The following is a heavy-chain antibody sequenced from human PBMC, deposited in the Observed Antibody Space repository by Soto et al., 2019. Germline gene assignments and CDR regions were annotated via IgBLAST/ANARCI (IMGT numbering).Heavy chain of an antibody. CDR3: AIWRYYGSGTPIKYFDL. Sequence: SETLSLTCTVSGGSISPYFWSWIRQPPGKGLEWIGYIFYSGSTNYNPSLTSRVTISVDTSKNQFSLKQSSVTAADTAVNNCAIWRYYGSGTPIKYFDLWGRGTLVTVSS. CDR1: GGSISPYF. V-gene: IGHV4-59*01. J-gene: IGHJ2*01. CDR2: IFYSGST. D-gene: IGHD3-10*01.